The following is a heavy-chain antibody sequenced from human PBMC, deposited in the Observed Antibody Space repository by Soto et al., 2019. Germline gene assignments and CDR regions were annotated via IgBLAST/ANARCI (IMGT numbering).Heavy chain of an antibody. D-gene: IGHD3-9*01. CDR2: IYYSGST. CDR1: GGSISSGDYY. V-gene: IGHV4-30-4*01. Sequence: SETLSLTCTVSGGSISSGDYYWIWIRHPPGKGLEWIGYIYYSGSTYYNPSLKSRVTISVDTSKNQFSLKLSSVTAADTAVYYCARSYYDILTGYPKAFDPWGQGTLVTVSS. CDR3: ARSYYDILTGYPKAFDP. J-gene: IGHJ5*02.